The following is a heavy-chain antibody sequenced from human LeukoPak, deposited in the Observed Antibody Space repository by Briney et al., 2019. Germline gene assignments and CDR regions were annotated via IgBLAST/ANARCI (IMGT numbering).Heavy chain of an antibody. D-gene: IGHD3-10*01. CDR1: GGSFSDYY. J-gene: IGHJ6*02. CDR3: VREAIVRVYGMDV. Sequence: SETLSLTCAVYGGSFSDYYWSWIRQPPKKGLEWVGEINHSGSTNYNPSLKSRVTISVDTSKGQFSLKLSSLTAADTAVYYCVREAIVRVYGMDVWGQGTTVTVSS. V-gene: IGHV4-34*01. CDR2: INHSGST.